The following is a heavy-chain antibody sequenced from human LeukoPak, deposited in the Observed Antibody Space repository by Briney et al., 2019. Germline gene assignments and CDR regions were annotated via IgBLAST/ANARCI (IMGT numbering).Heavy chain of an antibody. CDR1: GYTFTSYD. V-gene: IGHV1-8*01. CDR3: ASASQFSSGWTNYYYYMDV. D-gene: IGHD6-19*01. CDR2: MNPNSGNT. Sequence: SVKVSCKASGYTFTSYDINWVRQATGQGLEWMGWMNPNSGNTGYAQKFQGRVTMTRNTSISTAYMELSSLRSEDTAVYYCASASQFSSGWTNYYYYMDVWGKGTTVTVSS. J-gene: IGHJ6*03.